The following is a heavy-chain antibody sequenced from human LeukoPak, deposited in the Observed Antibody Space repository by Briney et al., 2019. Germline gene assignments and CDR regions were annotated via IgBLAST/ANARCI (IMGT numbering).Heavy chain of an antibody. Sequence: GGSLRLSCAASGFTFSSYSMNWVRQAPGKGLEWVSSISSSSSYIYYADSVKGRFAISRDNAKNSLYLQMNSLRAEDTAVYYCAREYYDYVWGSYPIDYWGQGTLVTVSS. D-gene: IGHD3-16*02. CDR3: AREYYDYVWGSYPIDY. CDR1: GFTFSSYS. J-gene: IGHJ4*02. CDR2: ISSSSSYI. V-gene: IGHV3-21*01.